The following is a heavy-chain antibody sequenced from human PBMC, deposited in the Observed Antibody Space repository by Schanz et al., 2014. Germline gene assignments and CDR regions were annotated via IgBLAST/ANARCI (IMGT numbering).Heavy chain of an antibody. D-gene: IGHD3-10*01. J-gene: IGHJ4*02. V-gene: IGHV3-30*04. CDR3: ARGVRVRGIIIDY. CDR1: GFSFSTYA. CDR2: ILYDGSKT. Sequence: QVQLVESGGGVVQPGRSPRLSCAASGFSFSTYAMHWVRQAPGKGLEWVAVILYDGSKTYYADSVKGRFTISRDNSKNTLSLQMNSLRAEDTAVYYCARGVRVRGIIIDYWGPGTLVTVSS.